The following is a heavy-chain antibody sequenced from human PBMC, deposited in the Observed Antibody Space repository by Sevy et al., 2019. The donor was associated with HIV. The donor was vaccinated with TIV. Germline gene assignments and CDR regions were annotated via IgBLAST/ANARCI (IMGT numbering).Heavy chain of an antibody. CDR3: ASEWAEFVPFDP. CDR1: GGTFSSYA. Sequence: ASVKVSCKASGGTFSSYAISWVRQAPGQGLEWMGGIIPIFGTANYAQKFQGTVTITADESTSTAYMELSSLRSEDTAVYYCASEWAEFVPFDPWGQGTLVTVSS. V-gene: IGHV1-69*13. CDR2: IIPIFGTA. J-gene: IGHJ5*02.